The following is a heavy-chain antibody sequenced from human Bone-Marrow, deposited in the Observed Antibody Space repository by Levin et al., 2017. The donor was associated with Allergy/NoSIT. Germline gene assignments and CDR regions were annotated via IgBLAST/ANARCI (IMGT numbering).Heavy chain of an antibody. CDR1: GGSISSYY. D-gene: IGHD7-27*01. CDR3: VRVSALGNDAFDI. Sequence: GSLRLSCTVSGGSISSYYWSWIRQPPGKGLEWIGYIYYSGSTNYNPSLKSRVTISVDTSKNQFSLKLSSVTAADTAVYYCVRVSALGNDAFDIWGQGTMVTVSS. V-gene: IGHV4-59*01. J-gene: IGHJ3*02. CDR2: IYYSGST.